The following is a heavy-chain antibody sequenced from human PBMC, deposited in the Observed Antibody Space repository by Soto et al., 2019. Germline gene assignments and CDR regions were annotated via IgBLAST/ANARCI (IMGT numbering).Heavy chain of an antibody. J-gene: IGHJ6*03. CDR2: MNPNSGNT. V-gene: IGHV1-8*01. D-gene: IGHD2-15*01. CDR3: ARGDSWDYYYYYYMDV. Sequence: ASVKVSFKASGYTFTSYDINWVRQATGQGLEWMGWMNPNSGNTGYAQKFQGRVTMTRNTSISTAYMELSSLRSEDTAVYYCARGDSWDYYYYYYMDVWGKGTTVTVSS. CDR1: GYTFTSYD.